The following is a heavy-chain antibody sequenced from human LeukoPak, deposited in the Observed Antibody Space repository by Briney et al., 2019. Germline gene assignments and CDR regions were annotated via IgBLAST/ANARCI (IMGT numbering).Heavy chain of an antibody. CDR3: ARAPGYQWAQNYYMDV. J-gene: IGHJ6*03. CDR2: INPSGGST. Sequence: GASVKVSCKASGYTFTDYYMHWVRQAPGQGLEWVGIINPSGGSTSYAQKFQGRVTMTRDMSTSTVYMELSSLRSEDTAVYYCARAPGYQWAQNYYMDVWGKGTTVSVSS. D-gene: IGHD6-19*01. CDR1: GYTFTDYY. V-gene: IGHV1-46*01.